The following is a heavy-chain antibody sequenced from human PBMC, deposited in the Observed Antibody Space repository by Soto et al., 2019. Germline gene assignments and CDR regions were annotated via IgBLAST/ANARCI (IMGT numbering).Heavy chain of an antibody. D-gene: IGHD5-12*01. CDR3: ARCHSGYDLVGYYGMDG. CDR1: GYTFTGYY. V-gene: IGHV1-2*04. J-gene: IGHJ6*02. CDR2: INPNSGGT. Sequence: ASVKVSCKASGYTFTGYYMHWVRQAPGQGLEWMGWINPNSGGTNYAQKFQGWVTMTRDTSISTAYMELSRLRSDDTAVYYCARCHSGYDLVGYYGMDGWGQGTTVTFSS.